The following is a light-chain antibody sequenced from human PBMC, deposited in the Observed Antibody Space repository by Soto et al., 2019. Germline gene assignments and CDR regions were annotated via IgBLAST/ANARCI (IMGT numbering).Light chain of an antibody. V-gene: IGKV3D-15*01. CDR1: QNIDNN. CDR3: QQYNNWPPLT. Sequence: EIVMTQSPATLSVSPGDRVTLSCRASQNIDNNLAWYQQRPGQPPRLLIYGASTRANGIPARFSGSGSETEVPLTISSLQSEDFGVYCCQQYNNWPPLTFGGGTKVEIK. J-gene: IGKJ4*01. CDR2: GAS.